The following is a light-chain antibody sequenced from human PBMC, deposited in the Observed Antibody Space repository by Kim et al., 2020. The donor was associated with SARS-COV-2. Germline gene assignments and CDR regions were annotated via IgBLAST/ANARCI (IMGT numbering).Light chain of an antibody. CDR2: LNSEGSH. V-gene: IGLV4-69*01. CDR1: SGHSSYA. J-gene: IGLJ3*02. CDR3: QAWGTGMV. Sequence: GASVKLTCTLRSGHSSYAIAWHEERAEKGPGYWVELNSEGSHGTGDGFPVRFSGSSAGAERYHTRARVQSEDEADYYCQAWGTGMVFGGGTQLTVL.